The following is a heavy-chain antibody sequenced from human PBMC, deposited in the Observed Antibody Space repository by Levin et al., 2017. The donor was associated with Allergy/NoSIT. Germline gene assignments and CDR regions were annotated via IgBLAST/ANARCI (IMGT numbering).Heavy chain of an antibody. J-gene: IGHJ4*02. CDR1: GGSISSSGYY. CDR2: IYYSGST. Sequence: PGGSLRLSCTVSGGSISSSGYYWGWIRQPPGKGLEWIGTIYYSGSTYYNPSLKSRVTISVDTSKNQFSLKLSSVTAADTAVYYCARRLGSGTSYYFDYWGQGTLVTVSS. V-gene: IGHV4-39*01. CDR3: ARRLGSGTSYYFDY. D-gene: IGHD3-10*01.